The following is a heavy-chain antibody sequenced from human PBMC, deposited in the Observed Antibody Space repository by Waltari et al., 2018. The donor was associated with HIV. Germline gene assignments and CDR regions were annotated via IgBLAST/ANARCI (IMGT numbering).Heavy chain of an antibody. CDR2: IRNKAYRWTT. V-gene: IGHV3-49*04. J-gene: IGHJ1*01. D-gene: IGHD1-26*01. CDR3: SRDSGTSPLETPWPYFQH. CDR1: GFTFGDYA. Sequence: EVQLVESGGGLVQPGRSLRLSCTTSGFTFGDYAVSWVRQAPGKGLEWVGFIRNKAYRWTTEYAASMKGRFTISRDDSKNIAYLQMNSLKTEDTAVYYCSRDSGTSPLETPWPYFQHWGQGTLVSVSS.